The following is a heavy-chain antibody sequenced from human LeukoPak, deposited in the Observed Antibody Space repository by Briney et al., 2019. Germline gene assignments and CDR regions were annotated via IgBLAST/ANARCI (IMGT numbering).Heavy chain of an antibody. CDR1: GVSLSDYH. CDR3: ARVQGGLSGNVPDY. Sequence: SETLSLTCAVYGVSLSDYHWRWIRQPPGKGLEWIGEISHSGSTNYNPSLKSRVTVSLNTPKNQFSLKLSSVTAADTAVYYCARVQGGLSGNVPDYLGQGTLVTVSS. J-gene: IGHJ4*02. V-gene: IGHV4-34*01. D-gene: IGHD3/OR15-3a*01. CDR2: ISHSGST.